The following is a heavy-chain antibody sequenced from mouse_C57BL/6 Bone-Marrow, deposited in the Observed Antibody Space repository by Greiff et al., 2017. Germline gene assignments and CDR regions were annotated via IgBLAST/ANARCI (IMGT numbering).Heavy chain of an antibody. J-gene: IGHJ3*01. CDR2: IDPETGGT. Sequence: VQLQQSGAELVRPGASVTLSCKASGYTFTDYEMHWVKQTPVHGLEWIGAIDPETGGTAYNQKFKGKAILTADKSSSTAYMELRSLTSGDSAVYYCARTAYYDYDGAWFAYWGQGTLVTVSA. CDR3: ARTAYYDYDGAWFAY. V-gene: IGHV1-15*01. D-gene: IGHD2-4*01. CDR1: GYTFTDYE.